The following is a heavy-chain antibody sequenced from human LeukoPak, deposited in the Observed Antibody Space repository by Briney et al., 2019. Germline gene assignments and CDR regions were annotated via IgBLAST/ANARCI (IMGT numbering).Heavy chain of an antibody. CDR1: GYTFSAFY. V-gene: IGHV1-2*02. CDR2: LRPDTGAT. J-gene: IGHJ2*01. Sequence: ASVKVSCKTSGYTFSAFYIHWVRQVPGQGLEWMGWLRPDTGATNFAQKFQGRVAMTRDTSLSTAYMDLSRLTSDDTAVYYCARDWPGISLHFDLWGRGTLITVSS. D-gene: IGHD2-15*01. CDR3: ARDWPGISLHFDL.